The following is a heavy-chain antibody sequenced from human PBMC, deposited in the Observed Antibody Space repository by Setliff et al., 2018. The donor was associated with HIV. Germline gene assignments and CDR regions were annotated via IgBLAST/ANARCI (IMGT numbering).Heavy chain of an antibody. CDR3: ARGGGGYNFWSGYPSFDY. Sequence: ASVKVSCKASGYTFTSYYMHWVRQAPGQGLEWMGWISTHNDDTDYAQKFQGRVTMTTDTSTSTAYMELRSLRFDDTAVYYCARGGGGYNFWSGYPSFDYWGQGTLVTVSS. V-gene: IGHV1-18*04. CDR1: GYTFTSYY. D-gene: IGHD3-3*01. CDR2: ISTHNDDT. J-gene: IGHJ4*02.